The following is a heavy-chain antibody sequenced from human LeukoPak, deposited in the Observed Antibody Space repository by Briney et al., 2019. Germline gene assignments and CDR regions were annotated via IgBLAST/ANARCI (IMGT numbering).Heavy chain of an antibody. J-gene: IGHJ4*02. Sequence: PSETLSLTCTVSGGSVSSGSYYWNWIRQPPGKGLEWIGYIYYSGSTNYNPSLKSRVTISVGTSKNQFSLRLSSVTAADTAVYHCARITPSGWSDYWGQGTLVTVSS. V-gene: IGHV4-61*01. CDR1: GGSVSSGSYY. CDR2: IYYSGST. D-gene: IGHD6-19*01. CDR3: ARITPSGWSDY.